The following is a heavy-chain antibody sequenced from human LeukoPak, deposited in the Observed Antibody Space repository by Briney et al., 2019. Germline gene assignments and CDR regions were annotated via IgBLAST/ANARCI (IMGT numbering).Heavy chain of an antibody. J-gene: IGHJ5*02. CDR3: ARVGGVVPFWFDP. Sequence: SETLSLTCAVSGGSICSGGYSWSWTRQPPGKGLEWIGYIYHSGSTYYNPSLKSRVTISVDRSKNQFSLKLSSVTAADTAVYYCARVGGVVPFWFDPWGQGTLVTVSS. D-gene: IGHD3-16*01. CDR1: GGSICSGGYS. V-gene: IGHV4-30-2*01. CDR2: IYHSGST.